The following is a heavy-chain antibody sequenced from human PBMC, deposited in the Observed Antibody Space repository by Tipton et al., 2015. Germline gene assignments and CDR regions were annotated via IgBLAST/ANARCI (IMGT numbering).Heavy chain of an antibody. CDR3: AKENSGDYFDY. Sequence: TLSLTCTVSGGSVSSYYWSWIRQPPGKGLEWIGYIYYSGSTNYNPSLKSRVTISVDTSKNQFSLKLSSVTAADTAVYYCAKENSGDYFDYWGQGTLVTVSS. V-gene: IGHV4-59*02. CDR1: GGSVSSYY. J-gene: IGHJ4*02. CDR2: IYYSGST. D-gene: IGHD6-19*01.